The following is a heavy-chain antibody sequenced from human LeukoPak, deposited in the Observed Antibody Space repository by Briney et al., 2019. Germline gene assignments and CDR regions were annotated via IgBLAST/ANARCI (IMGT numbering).Heavy chain of an antibody. CDR1: GFTFSSYA. CDR2: ISYDGSNK. CDR3: ARVLLRAVNC. J-gene: IGHJ4*02. V-gene: IGHV3-30-3*01. D-gene: IGHD3-16*01. Sequence: QPGRSLRLSCAASGFTFSSYAMHWVRQAPGKGLEWVAVISYDGSNKYYADSVKGRFTISRDNSKNSLYLQMNSLRAEDTAAYYCARVLLRAVNCWGQGTLVTVSS.